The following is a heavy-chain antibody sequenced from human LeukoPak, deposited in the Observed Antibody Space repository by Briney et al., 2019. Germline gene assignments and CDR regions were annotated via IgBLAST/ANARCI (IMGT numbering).Heavy chain of an antibody. CDR1: GFTFSSYA. V-gene: IGHV3-30*04. Sequence: GGSLRLSCAASGFTFSSYAMHWVRQAPGKGLEWVAVISYDGSNKYYADSVKGRFTISKDNSKNTLYLQMNSLRAEDTAVYYCVRDYVWGTYEPDYWGQGILVTVSS. CDR3: VRDYVWGTYEPDY. CDR2: ISYDGSNK. J-gene: IGHJ4*02. D-gene: IGHD3-16*01.